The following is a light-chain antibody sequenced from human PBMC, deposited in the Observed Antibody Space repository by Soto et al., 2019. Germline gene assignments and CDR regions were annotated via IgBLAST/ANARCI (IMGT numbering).Light chain of an antibody. CDR2: EVS. J-gene: IGLJ1*01. Sequence: SALTQPASVSGSPGQSITISCTGTSSDVGGYNYVSWYQQHPGKAPKLMIYEVSNRPPGVSNRFSGSKSGNTASLTISGLQAEDEADYYCSSYTSSSTLLVFGTGTKVTVL. CDR3: SSYTSSSTLLV. V-gene: IGLV2-14*01. CDR1: SSDVGGYNY.